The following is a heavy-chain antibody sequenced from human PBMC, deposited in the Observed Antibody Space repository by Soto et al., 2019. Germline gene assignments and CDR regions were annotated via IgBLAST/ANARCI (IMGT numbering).Heavy chain of an antibody. J-gene: IGHJ3*02. CDR2: INHSGST. Sequence: PSETLSLTCAVYGGSFSGYYWSWIRQPPGKGLEWIGEINHSGSTNYNPSLKSRVTISVDTSKNQFSLKLSSVTAADTAVYYCARGSKIWFGEIGAFDIWGQGTMVTVSS. D-gene: IGHD3-10*01. CDR3: ARGSKIWFGEIGAFDI. V-gene: IGHV4-34*01. CDR1: GGSFSGYY.